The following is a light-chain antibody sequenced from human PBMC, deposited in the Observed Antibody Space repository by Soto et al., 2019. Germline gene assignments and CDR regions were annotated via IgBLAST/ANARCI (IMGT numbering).Light chain of an antibody. CDR3: CSYAGIYHLL. Sequence: QSALTQPRSVSGSPGQSATISCTGTSSDVGGYNYVSWYQQHPGKAPKLMIYDVTKRPSGVPDRFSGSKSGNTASLTISGLQAEDEADYYCCSYAGIYHLLFGGGTKLTVL. V-gene: IGLV2-11*01. CDR2: DVT. J-gene: IGLJ2*01. CDR1: SSDVGGYNY.